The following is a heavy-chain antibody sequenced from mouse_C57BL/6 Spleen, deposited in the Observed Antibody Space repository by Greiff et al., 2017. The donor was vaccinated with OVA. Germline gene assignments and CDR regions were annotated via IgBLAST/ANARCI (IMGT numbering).Heavy chain of an antibody. V-gene: IGHV1-80*01. CDR3: ARYYYGGSPYFDY. CDR1: GYAFSSYW. J-gene: IGHJ2*01. CDR2: IYPGDGDT. D-gene: IGHD1-1*01. Sequence: VQRVESGAELVKPGASVKISCKASGYAFSSYWMNWVKQRPGKGLEWIGQIYPGDGDTNYNGKFKGKATLTADKSSSTAYMQLSSLTSEDSAVYFCARYYYGGSPYFDYWGQGTTLTVSS.